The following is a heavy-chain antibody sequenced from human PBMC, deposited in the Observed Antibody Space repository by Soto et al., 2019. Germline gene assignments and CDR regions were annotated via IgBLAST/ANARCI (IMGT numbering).Heavy chain of an antibody. Sequence: QVQLVQSGAEVKKPGSSVKVSCKASGGTFSSYTISWVRQAPGQGLEWMGRIIPILGIAYYAQKFQGRVTITADKSTNTAYMELSSLRSEDTAVYYCATRVGWLGDYWGQGPLVTVSS. D-gene: IGHD6-19*01. CDR1: GGTFSSYT. CDR3: ATRVGWLGDY. V-gene: IGHV1-69*02. CDR2: IIPILGIA. J-gene: IGHJ4*02.